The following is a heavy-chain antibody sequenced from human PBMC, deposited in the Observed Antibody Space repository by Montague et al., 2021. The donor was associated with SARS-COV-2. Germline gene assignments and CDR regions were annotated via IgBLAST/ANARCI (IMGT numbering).Heavy chain of an antibody. CDR2: IYYSGST. CDR3: ARDTEGYISSWYYDY. V-gene: IGHV4-59*01. J-gene: IGHJ4*02. D-gene: IGHD6-13*01. CDR1: GGSISSYY. Sequence: SETLSLTCTVSGGSISSYYWSWIRQPPGKGLEWIGCIYYSGSTNYNPSLKSRVTISVDTSKNQFSLKLSSVTAADTAVYYCARDTEGYISSWYYDYWGQGTLVTVSS.